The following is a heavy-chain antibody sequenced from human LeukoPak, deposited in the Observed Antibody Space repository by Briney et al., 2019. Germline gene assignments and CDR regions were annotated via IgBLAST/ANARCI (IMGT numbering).Heavy chain of an antibody. V-gene: IGHV5-51*01. CDR2: IYPGDSDT. CDR1: GYSFTSYW. Sequence: ESLKISCKGSGYSFTSYWIAWVRQIPGKGLEWIGFIYPGDSDTRYSPSFQGQFTISADKAINSAYLQLSSLNASDTAMYYCARREYGQWLVPPVFEYWGQGTLVNVSS. CDR3: ARREYGQWLVPPVFEY. J-gene: IGHJ4*02. D-gene: IGHD6-19*01.